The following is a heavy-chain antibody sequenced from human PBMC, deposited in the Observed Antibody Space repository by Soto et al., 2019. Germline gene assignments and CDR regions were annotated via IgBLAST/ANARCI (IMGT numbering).Heavy chain of an antibody. D-gene: IGHD4-17*01. CDR2: IRSKANSYAT. Sequence: GGSLRLSCAASGFTFSGSAMHWVRQASGKGLEWVCRIRSKANSYATAYAASVKGRFTISRDDSKNTAYLQMNSLKTEDTAVYYCSYGANQYFDYWGQGALVTVSS. V-gene: IGHV3-73*01. J-gene: IGHJ4*02. CDR1: GFTFSGSA. CDR3: SYGANQYFDY.